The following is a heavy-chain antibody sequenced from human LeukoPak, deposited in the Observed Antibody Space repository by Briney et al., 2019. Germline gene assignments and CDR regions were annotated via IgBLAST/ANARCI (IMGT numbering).Heavy chain of an antibody. D-gene: IGHD3-16*01. CDR1: GFNISDFW. Sequence: GGSLRLSCAASGFNISDFWMTWVRQAPGKGLEWVANIKEDGTEKHLVDTVKGRFTISRDNTKNLLYLQMNSLRGDDTATYYCVRESRPGGAMGLYHNFDYWGQGTLVAVSS. CDR3: VRESRPGGAMGLYHNFDY. J-gene: IGHJ4*02. V-gene: IGHV3-7*01. CDR2: IKEDGTEK.